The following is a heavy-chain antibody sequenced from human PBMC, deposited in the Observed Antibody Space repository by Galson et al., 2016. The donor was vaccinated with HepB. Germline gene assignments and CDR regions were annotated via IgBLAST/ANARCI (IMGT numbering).Heavy chain of an antibody. J-gene: IGHJ3*02. CDR1: GFTFSIYT. Sequence: SLRLSCAASGFTFSIYTMNWVRQAPGKGLEWVSYISSTSTYIDYADSVKGRFTISRENAKNSLYLQMNSLRAEDTAVYYCARDRSRFSSGYYTGARDVFAIWGQGTEVTVSS. CDR3: ARDRSRFSSGYYTGARDVFAI. V-gene: IGHV3-21*01. D-gene: IGHD3-3*01. CDR2: ISSTSTYI.